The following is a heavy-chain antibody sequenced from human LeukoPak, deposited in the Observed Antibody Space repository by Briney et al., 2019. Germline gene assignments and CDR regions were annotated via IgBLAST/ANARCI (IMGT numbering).Heavy chain of an antibody. CDR1: GGSISSYY. CDR2: IYYSGST. J-gene: IGHJ4*02. D-gene: IGHD3-22*01. V-gene: IGHV4-59*08. Sequence: SETLSLTCTVSGGSISSYYWSWIRQPPGKGLEWIGYIYYSGSTNYSPSLKSRVTISVDTSKNQFSLKLSSVTAADTAVYYCARWRGYYDSSGYLSLWGQGTLVTVSS. CDR3: ARWRGYYDSSGYLSL.